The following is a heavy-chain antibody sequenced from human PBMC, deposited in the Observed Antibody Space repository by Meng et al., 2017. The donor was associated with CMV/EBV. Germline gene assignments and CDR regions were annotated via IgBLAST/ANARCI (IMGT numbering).Heavy chain of an antibody. CDR2: ISSNGGST. CDR1: GATSGSYA. J-gene: IGHJ4*02. V-gene: IGHV3-64*02. D-gene: IGHD6-6*01. CDR3: ATGQYSSSARGDGYFDY. Sequence: GGSRRPSGVASGATSGSYAMHGVRQAPGWGLEYVSAISSNGGSTYYAGSVKGRFTIPRDNSKNTLYLQMGSLRAEDMAVYYCATGQYSSSARGDGYFDYWGQGTLVTVSS.